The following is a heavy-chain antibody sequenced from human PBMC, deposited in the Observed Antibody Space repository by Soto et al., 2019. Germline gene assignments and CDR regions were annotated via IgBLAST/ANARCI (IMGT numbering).Heavy chain of an antibody. V-gene: IGHV3-30*18. CDR2: ISYDGSNK. CDR3: AKGSCGGDCYQYFDY. J-gene: IGHJ4*02. D-gene: IGHD2-21*02. CDR1: GFTFSSYG. Sequence: PGGSLRLSCAASGFTFSSYGMHWVRQAPGKGLEWVAVISYDGSNKYYAGSVKGRFTISRDNSKNTLYLQMNSLRAEDTAVYYCAKGSCGGDCYQYFDYWGQGTLVTVSS.